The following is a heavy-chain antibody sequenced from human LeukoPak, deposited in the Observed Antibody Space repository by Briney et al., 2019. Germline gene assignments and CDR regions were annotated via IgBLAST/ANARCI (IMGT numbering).Heavy chain of an antibody. CDR3: ARNTVVVVAAHYYYGMDV. CDR1: GGSISSYY. D-gene: IGHD2-15*01. V-gene: IGHV4-59*08. CDR2: IYYSGST. J-gene: IGHJ6*02. Sequence: SETLSLTCTVCGGSISSYYWSWIRQPPGKGLEWIGYIYYSGSTNYNPSLKSRVTISVDTSKNQFSLKLSSVTAADTAVYYCARNTVVVVAAHYYYGMDVWGQGTTVTVSS.